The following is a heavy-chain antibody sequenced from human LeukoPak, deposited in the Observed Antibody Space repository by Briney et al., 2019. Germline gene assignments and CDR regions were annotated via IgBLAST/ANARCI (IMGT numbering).Heavy chain of an antibody. D-gene: IGHD3-3*01. Sequence: ASVKVSCKASGYTFTGYYMHWVRQAPGQGLEWMGWINPNSGGTNYAQKLQGRVTMTTDTSTSTAYMELRSLRSDDTAVYYCASPILYDFWSGYYFGYGMDVWGQGTTVTVSS. CDR3: ASPILYDFWSGYYFGYGMDV. CDR2: INPNSGGT. J-gene: IGHJ6*02. V-gene: IGHV1-2*02. CDR1: GYTFTGYY.